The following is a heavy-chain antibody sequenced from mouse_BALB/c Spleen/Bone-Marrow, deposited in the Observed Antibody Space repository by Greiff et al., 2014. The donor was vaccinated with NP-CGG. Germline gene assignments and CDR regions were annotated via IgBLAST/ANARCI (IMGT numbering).Heavy chain of an antibody. Sequence: GQLKESGGELVEPGGSVKLSCTASGFNIKDTYMHWGEQRAEKGLGWIGGIDPANGNTKYDPKFLGKATITADTSSNTAYLQLSSLTSEDTAVYYCVRGGWLLLFAYWGQGTLVTVSA. V-gene: IGHV14-3*02. D-gene: IGHD2-3*01. CDR2: IDPANGNT. CDR1: GFNIKDTY. J-gene: IGHJ3*01. CDR3: VRGGWLLLFAY.